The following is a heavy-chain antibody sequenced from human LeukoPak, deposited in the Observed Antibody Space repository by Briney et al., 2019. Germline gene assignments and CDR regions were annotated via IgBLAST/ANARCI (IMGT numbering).Heavy chain of an antibody. J-gene: IGHJ5*02. CDR1: GFTFSSYG. D-gene: IGHD4-17*01. CDR3: AKMGDYGDYLWFDP. CDR2: IRYDGSNK. V-gene: IGHV3-30*02. Sequence: GGSLRLSCAASGFTFSSYGMHWVRQAPGKGLEWVAFIRYDGSNKYYADSVKGRFTISRDNSKNTLYLQMDSLRAEDTAVYYCAKMGDYGDYLWFDPWGQGTLVTVSS.